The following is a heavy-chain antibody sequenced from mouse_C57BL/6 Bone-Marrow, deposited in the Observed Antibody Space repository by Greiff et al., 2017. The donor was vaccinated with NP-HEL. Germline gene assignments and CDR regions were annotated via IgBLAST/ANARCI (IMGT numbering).Heavy chain of an antibody. CDR1: GFTFSDYY. CDR2: ISNGGGST. V-gene: IGHV5-12*01. J-gene: IGHJ4*01. D-gene: IGHD2-5*01. Sequence: EVMLVESGGGLVQPGGSLKLSCAASGFTFSDYYMYWVRQTPEKRLEWVAYISNGGGSTYYPDTVKGRFTISRDNAKNTLYLQMSRLKSEDTAMYYCARPIVATSSAMDYWGQGTSVTVSS. CDR3: ARPIVATSSAMDY.